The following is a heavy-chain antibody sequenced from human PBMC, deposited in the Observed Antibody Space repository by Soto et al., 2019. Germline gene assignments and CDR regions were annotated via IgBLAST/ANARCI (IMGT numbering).Heavy chain of an antibody. J-gene: IGHJ4*02. CDR3: ARVALDSSGYYRTKNDY. D-gene: IGHD3-22*01. V-gene: IGHV1-69*13. CDR1: GGTFSSYA. CDR2: IIPIFSTA. Sequence: SVKVSCKASGGTFSSYAISWVRQAPGQGLEWMGGIIPIFSTANYAQKFQGRVTITAGESTSTAYMELSSLRSEDTAVHYCARVALDSSGYYRTKNDYWGQGTLVTVSS.